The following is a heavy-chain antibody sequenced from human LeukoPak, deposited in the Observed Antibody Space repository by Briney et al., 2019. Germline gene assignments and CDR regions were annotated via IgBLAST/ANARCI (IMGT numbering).Heavy chain of an antibody. D-gene: IGHD2-2*01. CDR2: TYYRSKWYN. V-gene: IGHV6-1*01. CDR3: ARDRIVVVPAAMLPNYYYGMDV. CDR1: GDSVSSNSA. Sequence: SQTLSLTCAISGDSVSSNSAWSWIRQSPSRGLEWLGRTYYRSKWYNDYAVSVKSRIIISPDTSKNQFSLQLNSVTPEDTAVYYCARDRIVVVPAAMLPNYYYGMDVWGQGTTVTVSS. J-gene: IGHJ6*02.